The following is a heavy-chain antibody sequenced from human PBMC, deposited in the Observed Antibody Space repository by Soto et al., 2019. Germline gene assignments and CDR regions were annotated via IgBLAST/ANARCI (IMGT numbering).Heavy chain of an antibody. CDR1: GFTFSSNG. CDR2: IAYDGSKT. D-gene: IGHD3-22*01. Sequence: QVQLVESGGGVVQPGRSLRLTCAASGFTFSSNGMHWVRQPPGKGLEWVALIAYDGSKTYYGDSVRGRFTISRDNSENTLFLQMNSVRAEDTAVYYCARWVGGSMFDNSGKYDSWGQGTLVTVSS. V-gene: IGHV3-30*03. J-gene: IGHJ5*01. CDR3: ARWVGGSMFDNSGKYDS.